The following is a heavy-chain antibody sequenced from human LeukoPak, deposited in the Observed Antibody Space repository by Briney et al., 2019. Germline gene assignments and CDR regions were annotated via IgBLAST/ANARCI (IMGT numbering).Heavy chain of an antibody. D-gene: IGHD3-3*01. Sequence: PGGSLRLTCAASGFTFSSYSMNWVRQAPGKGLEWLSSNSNSSSYIYYADSVKGRFTISRDNAKNSLYLQMNSLRAEDTAVYYCARDSFWSGYYTAFDYWGQGTLVTVSS. CDR1: GFTFSSYS. CDR2: NSNSSSYI. CDR3: ARDSFWSGYYTAFDY. J-gene: IGHJ4*02. V-gene: IGHV3-21*01.